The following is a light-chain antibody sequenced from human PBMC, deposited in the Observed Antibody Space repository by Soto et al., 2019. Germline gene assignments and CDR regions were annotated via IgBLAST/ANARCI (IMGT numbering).Light chain of an antibody. Sequence: SVLTQPASVFGSPGRSITISSAGTSADIGAYDHVSWYQQHPGKAPKLIIYDVSSRPSGVSNRFSGSKSANTASLTIFGLQAEDEADYFCSSYTDFSLYVFGTGTKVTVL. J-gene: IGLJ1*01. CDR2: DVS. V-gene: IGLV2-14*01. CDR1: SADIGAYDH. CDR3: SSYTDFSLYV.